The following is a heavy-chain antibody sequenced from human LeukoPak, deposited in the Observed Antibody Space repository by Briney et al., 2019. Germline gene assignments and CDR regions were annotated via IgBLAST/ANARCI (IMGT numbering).Heavy chain of an antibody. CDR2: INSDGSST. CDR3: AKDFVVVPGNVNYFAF. V-gene: IGHV3-74*01. J-gene: IGHJ4*02. CDR1: GFTFSSYW. Sequence: GGSLRLSCAASGFTFSSYWMHWVRQAPGKGLVWVSRINSDGSSTSYADSVRGRFSISRDNAKNRLYLQMNRLRAEDTAVYYCAKDFVVVPGNVNYFAFWGQGTLVTVSS. D-gene: IGHD2-21*02.